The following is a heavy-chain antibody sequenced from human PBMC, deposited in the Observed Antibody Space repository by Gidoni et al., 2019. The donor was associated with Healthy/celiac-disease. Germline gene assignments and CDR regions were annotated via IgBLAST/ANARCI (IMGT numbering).Heavy chain of an antibody. Sequence: QVQLVESGGGLVKPGGSLRLSCAASGFTFSDYYMSWIRQAPGKGLEWVSYISSSSSYTNYADSVKGRFTISRDNAKNSLYLQMNSLRAEDTAVYYCARETPTHLYYFDYWGQGTLVTVSS. CDR1: GFTFSDYY. CDR3: ARETPTHLYYFDY. J-gene: IGHJ4*02. CDR2: ISSSSSYT. V-gene: IGHV3-11*06.